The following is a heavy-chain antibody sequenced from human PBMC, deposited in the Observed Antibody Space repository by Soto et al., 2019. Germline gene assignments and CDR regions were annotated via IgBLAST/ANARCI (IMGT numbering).Heavy chain of an antibody. D-gene: IGHD3-3*02. V-gene: IGHV1-69*12. CDR1: GGTFSTSA. CDR3: ARDKDRQQLGGNYYYILDV. Sequence: QVQLMQSGAEVKKPGSSVKVSCKASGGTFSTSAIGWVGRASGEGLEWVGGIMPVFATPDYAQKFQGRVTISADESTTTAYLELTSLTTDDTAVYYCARDKDRQQLGGNYYYILDVWGQGTAITVSS. J-gene: IGHJ6*02. CDR2: IMPVFATP.